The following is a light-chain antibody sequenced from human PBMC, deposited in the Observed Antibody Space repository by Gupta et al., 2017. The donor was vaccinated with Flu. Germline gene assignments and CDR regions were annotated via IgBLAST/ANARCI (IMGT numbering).Light chain of an antibody. Sequence: SYVLTQPPSVSVAPGKTARITCGGDNIGSKSVHWYQQKPGQAPVLVVYDDSDRPSGIPERLSGSNSGNTAALTISRVEAGDEAEYYCQVWASRSDHLVFGGGTKVTVL. CDR1: NIGSKS. CDR3: QVWASRSDHLV. CDR2: DDS. V-gene: IGLV3-21*03. J-gene: IGLJ3*02.